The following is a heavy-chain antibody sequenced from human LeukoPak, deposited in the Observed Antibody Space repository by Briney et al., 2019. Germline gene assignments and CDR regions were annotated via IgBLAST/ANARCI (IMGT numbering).Heavy chain of an antibody. CDR2: IWYDGSNK. D-gene: IGHD3-3*01. Sequence: PGGSLRLSCAASGFTFSSYGMHWVPQAPGKGLEWVAVIWYDGSNKYYADSVKGRFTISRDNSKNTLSLQMNSLRAEDTAVYYCARDLRRILRFPEWFQFNIDYWGQGTLVTVSS. V-gene: IGHV3-33*01. CDR3: ARDLRRILRFPEWFQFNIDY. CDR1: GFTFSSYG. J-gene: IGHJ4*02.